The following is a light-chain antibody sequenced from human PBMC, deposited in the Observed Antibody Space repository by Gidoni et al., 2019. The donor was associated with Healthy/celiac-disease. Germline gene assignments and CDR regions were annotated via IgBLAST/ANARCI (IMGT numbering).Light chain of an antibody. CDR1: QCISSY. CDR3: QQYYSYPQT. V-gene: IGKV1-8*01. CDR2: AAS. J-gene: IGKJ1*01. Sequence: AIRMTQSPSSFSASTGDRVTLTCRASQCISSYLAWYQHKPGKAPKLLIYAASTLQSGVPSRFSGSGSGTDFTLTISCLQSEDFATYYCQQYYSYPQTFGQGTKVEIK.